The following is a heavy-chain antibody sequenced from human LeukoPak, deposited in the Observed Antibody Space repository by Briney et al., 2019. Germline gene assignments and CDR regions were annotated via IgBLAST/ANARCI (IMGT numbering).Heavy chain of an antibody. Sequence: GRSLRLSCAASGFTFSNYGMHWVRQAPGKGLEWVANIHKDGSAKRYVDSVKGRFTISRDNAKSSLYLQMNSLRDEDTAVYYCTRDRGFGADDYWGQGSLVSVSS. V-gene: IGHV3-7*01. CDR3: TRDRGFGADDY. J-gene: IGHJ4*02. D-gene: IGHD3-10*01. CDR2: IHKDGSAK. CDR1: GFTFSNYG.